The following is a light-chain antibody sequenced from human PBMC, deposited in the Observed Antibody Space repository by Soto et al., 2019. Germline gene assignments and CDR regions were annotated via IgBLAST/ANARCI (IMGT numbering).Light chain of an antibody. CDR2: GKN. CDR1: SSNIGSNY. Sequence: QSVLTQSPSASGTPGQRVTLSCSGSSSNIGSNYVYWYQQLPGTAPKLLIYGKNQRPSGVPDRFSGSKSGTSASLAISGLRSEDEADFYCSTWDDSLNGRVFGGGTKVTVL. V-gene: IGLV1-47*01. CDR3: STWDDSLNGRV. J-gene: IGLJ3*02.